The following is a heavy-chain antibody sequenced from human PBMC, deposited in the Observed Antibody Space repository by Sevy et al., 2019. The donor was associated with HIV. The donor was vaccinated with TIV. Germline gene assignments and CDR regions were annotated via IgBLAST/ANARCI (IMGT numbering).Heavy chain of an antibody. CDR1: GGTFSSYA. CDR2: IIPIFGTA. CDR3: ARQMDYSNHPNYYYYGMDV. D-gene: IGHD4-4*01. V-gene: IGHV1-69*13. J-gene: IGHJ6*02. Sequence: ASVKVSCKASGGTFSSYAISWVRQAPGQGLEWMGGIIPIFGTANYAQKFQGRVTITADESTSTAYMELSSLRSEDTAVYYCARQMDYSNHPNYYYYGMDVWGQGTTVTVSS.